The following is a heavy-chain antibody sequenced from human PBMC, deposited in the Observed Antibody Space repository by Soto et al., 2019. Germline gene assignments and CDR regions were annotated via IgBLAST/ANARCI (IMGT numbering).Heavy chain of an antibody. Sequence: QVQLVESGGGVVQPGSSLRLSCAASGFTFSSYGMHWVRQAPGKGLEWVAVISYDGSTKYYADSVKGRFTISRDNSKNTLYLQMNSLRAEDTAVYYCAKGPRSAFDIWGQGTMVTVSS. V-gene: IGHV3-30*18. CDR1: GFTFSSYG. CDR3: AKGPRSAFDI. J-gene: IGHJ3*02. CDR2: ISYDGSTK.